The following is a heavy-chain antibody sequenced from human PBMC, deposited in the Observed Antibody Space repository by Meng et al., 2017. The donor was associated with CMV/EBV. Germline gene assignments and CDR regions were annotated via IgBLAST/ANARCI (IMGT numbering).Heavy chain of an antibody. D-gene: IGHD3-10*01. V-gene: IGHV3-7*01. CDR3: ARLGELLWFGEPLLGMDV. CDR1: GFIFSDYY. CDR2: IKQDGSEK. J-gene: IGHJ6*02. Sequence: GESLKISCAASGFIFSDYYMNWIRQAPGKGLEWVANIKQDGSEKYYVDSVKGRFTISRDNAKNSLYLQMNSLRAEDTAVYYCARLGELLWFGEPLLGMDVWGQGTTVTVSS.